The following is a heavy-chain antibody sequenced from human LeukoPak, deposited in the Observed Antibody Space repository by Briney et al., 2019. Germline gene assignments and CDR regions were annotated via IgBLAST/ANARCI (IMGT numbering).Heavy chain of an antibody. D-gene: IGHD1-26*01. CDR2: IYYSGST. CDR1: GGSISSSSYY. Sequence: SETLSLTCTVSGGSISSSSYYWGWIRQPPGKGLEWIGNIYYSGSTYYNPSLKSRVTISIDTSENQFSLKLSSVTAADTAVYYCAKARRSYLYYFDYWGQGTLVTVSS. V-gene: IGHV4-39*07. J-gene: IGHJ4*02. CDR3: AKARRSYLYYFDY.